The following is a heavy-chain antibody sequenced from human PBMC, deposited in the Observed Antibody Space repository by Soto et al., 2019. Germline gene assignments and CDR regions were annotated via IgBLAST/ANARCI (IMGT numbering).Heavy chain of an antibody. V-gene: IGHV1-18*01. Sequence: ASVKVSCKASGYTFTSYAISWVRQAPGQGLEWMGRTSVYNGNTNYAQKFQGRVTMTPDTSTRTAYMELRSLRPDDTAVYYCARSLGYCTGGTCYYYFDYWGQGTLVTVSS. D-gene: IGHD2-15*01. CDR2: TSVYNGNT. CDR1: GYTFTSYA. CDR3: ARSLGYCTGGTCYYYFDY. J-gene: IGHJ4*02.